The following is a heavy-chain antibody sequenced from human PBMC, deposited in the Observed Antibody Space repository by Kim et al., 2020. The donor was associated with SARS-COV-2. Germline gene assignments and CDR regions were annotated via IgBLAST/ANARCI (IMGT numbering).Heavy chain of an antibody. CDR1: GFTFSSYA. Sequence: GGSLRLSCAASGFTFSSYAMSWVRQAPGKGLEWVSAISGSGGSTYYADSVKGRFTISRDNSKNTLYLQMNSLRAEDTAVYYCAKVGGYYGSGSQVYYYGMDVWGQGTTVTVSS. V-gene: IGHV3-23*01. CDR2: ISGSGGST. CDR3: AKVGGYYGSGSQVYYYGMDV. D-gene: IGHD3-10*01. J-gene: IGHJ6*02.